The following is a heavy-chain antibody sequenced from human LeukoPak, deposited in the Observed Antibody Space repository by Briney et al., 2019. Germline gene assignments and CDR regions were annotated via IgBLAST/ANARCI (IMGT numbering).Heavy chain of an antibody. Sequence: PSETLSLTCAVYGGSFSGYYWSWIRQPPGKGLEWIGYIYYSGSTNYNPSLKSRVTISVDTSKNQFSLKLSSVTAADTAVYYCARDNIAADAFDIWGQGTMVTVSS. J-gene: IGHJ3*02. CDR2: IYYSGST. V-gene: IGHV4-59*01. CDR3: ARDNIAADAFDI. D-gene: IGHD6-13*01. CDR1: GGSFSGYY.